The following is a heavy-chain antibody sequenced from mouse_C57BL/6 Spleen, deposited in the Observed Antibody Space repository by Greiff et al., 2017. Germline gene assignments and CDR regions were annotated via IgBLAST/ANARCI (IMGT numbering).Heavy chain of an antibody. Sequence: QVQLKQSGPGLVAPSQSLSITCTVSGFSLTSYGVHWVRQPPGKGLEWLVVIWSDGSTTYNSALKSRLSISKDNSKSQVFLKMNSLQTDDTAMYYCARHGGDDYAMDYWGQGTSVTVSS. J-gene: IGHJ4*01. CDR1: GFSLTSYG. V-gene: IGHV2-6-1*01. CDR3: ARHGGDDYAMDY. CDR2: IWSDGST.